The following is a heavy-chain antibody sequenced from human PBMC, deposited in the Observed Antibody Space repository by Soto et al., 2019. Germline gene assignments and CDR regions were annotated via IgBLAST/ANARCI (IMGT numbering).Heavy chain of an antibody. CDR2: IIPIFGTA. V-gene: IGHV1-69*01. D-gene: IGHD3-3*01. J-gene: IGHJ3*02. CDR3: AREIFGVIISGGRDAFDI. Sequence: QVQLVQSGAEVKKPGSSVKVSCKASGGTFSTYAISWVRQAPGQGLEWMGGIIPIFGTATYAQKFQGRVTITADESTSPAYMELSSLRSEDTAMYYCAREIFGVIISGGRDAFDIWGQGTMVTVSS. CDR1: GGTFSTYA.